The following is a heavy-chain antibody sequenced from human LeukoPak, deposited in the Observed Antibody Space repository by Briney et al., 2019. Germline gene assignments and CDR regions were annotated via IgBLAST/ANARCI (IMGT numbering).Heavy chain of an antibody. J-gene: IGHJ1*01. V-gene: IGHV4-30-2*01. CDR3: ARGLGSIYGDYSRFAEYFQH. CDR1: GGSISSGGYS. CDR2: IYHSGST. D-gene: IGHD4-17*01. Sequence: SETLSLTCAVSGGSISSGGYSWSWIRQPPGKGLEWIGYIYHSGSTYYNPSLKSRVTISVDRSKNQFSLKLSSVTAADTAVYYCARGLGSIYGDYSRFAEYFQHWGQGTLVTVSS.